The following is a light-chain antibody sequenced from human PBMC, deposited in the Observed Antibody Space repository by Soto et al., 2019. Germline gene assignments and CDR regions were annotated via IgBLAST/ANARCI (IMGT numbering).Light chain of an antibody. CDR3: KKYGSSPSIT. CDR2: GAS. V-gene: IGKV3-20*01. CDR1: QSVSSSY. Sequence: EIVLTQSPGTLSLSPGERATLSFRASQSVSSSYLAWYQHKPGQATRLLIYGASSRATGIPDSFSGSGSGTDFTITISRLEPEDFAVYYCKKYGSSPSITFGQGTRLEIK. J-gene: IGKJ5*01.